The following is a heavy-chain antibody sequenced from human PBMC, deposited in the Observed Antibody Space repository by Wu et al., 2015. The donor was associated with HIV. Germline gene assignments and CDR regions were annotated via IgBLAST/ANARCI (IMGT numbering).Heavy chain of an antibody. V-gene: IGHV1-2*02. Sequence: QVQLVQSGAEVKKPGASVKVSCKASGYIFSDNYIHWLRQAPGQRLKWMGWFNPKSGGFFVADDFQGRVTMSRDTATTAYLDLTRLDFDDTAVYYCATSADFSGVSDYYYMDVWGKGTMVTVSS. D-gene: IGHD3-10*01. CDR1: GYIFSDNY. CDR3: ATSADFSGVSDYYYMDV. CDR2: FNPKSGGF. J-gene: IGHJ6*03.